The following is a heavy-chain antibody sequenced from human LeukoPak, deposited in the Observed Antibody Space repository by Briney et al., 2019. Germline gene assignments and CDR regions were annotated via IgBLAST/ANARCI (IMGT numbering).Heavy chain of an antibody. V-gene: IGHV3-48*03. Sequence: PGGSPRLSCAASGFTFSSYEMNWVRQAPGKGLEWVSYISSSGSTIYYADSVKGRFTISRGNAKNSLYLQMNSLRAEDTAVYYCARSLELNYFDYWGQGTLVTVSS. CDR1: GFTFSSYE. CDR2: ISSSGSTI. CDR3: ARSLELNYFDY. D-gene: IGHD1-7*01. J-gene: IGHJ4*02.